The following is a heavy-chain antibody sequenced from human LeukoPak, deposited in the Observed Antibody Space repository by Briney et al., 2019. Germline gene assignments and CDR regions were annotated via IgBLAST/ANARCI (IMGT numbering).Heavy chain of an antibody. D-gene: IGHD3-10*01. J-gene: IGHJ5*02. CDR1: GLTFSSYS. V-gene: IGHV3-21*01. CDR3: ARGPSRITMVRGVIYNWFDP. Sequence: GRSLRLSCAASGLTFSSYSMNWGRQAPGKGLEWVSSISSSSSYIYYADSVKGRFTISRDNAKNSLYLQMNSLRAEDTAVYYCARGPSRITMVRGVIYNWFDPWGQGTLVTVSS. CDR2: ISSSSSYI.